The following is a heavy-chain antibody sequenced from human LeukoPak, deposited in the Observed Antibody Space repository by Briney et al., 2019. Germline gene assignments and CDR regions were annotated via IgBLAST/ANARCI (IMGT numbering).Heavy chain of an antibody. CDR3: AFGEDILIGNHLDY. J-gene: IGHJ4*02. D-gene: IGHD3-9*01. Sequence: GESLKISCKGSEYSSTSYWISWLGQMPGKGREGRAVIDPSDSNTNYNPSFQGHVTISADKYISTAYLQWSSLKDSDTAMYYCAFGEDILIGNHLDYWGEGTLLALSS. CDR2: IDPSDSNT. V-gene: IGHV5-10-1*01. CDR1: EYSSTSYW.